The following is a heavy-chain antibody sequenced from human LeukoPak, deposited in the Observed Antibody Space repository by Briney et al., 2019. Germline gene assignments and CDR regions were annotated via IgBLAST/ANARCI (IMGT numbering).Heavy chain of an antibody. CDR2: ISGSGGGT. D-gene: IGHD3-10*01. J-gene: IGHJ4*02. CDR3: VLYYHGSGSYFPHYFDY. V-gene: IGHV3-23*01. CDR1: GFTFSTYA. Sequence: GGSLRLSCAASGFTFSTYAMSWVRQAPGKGLEWVSVISGSGGGTYYADSVKGRFTISRDNSKNTLYLQMNSLRAEDTAIYYCVLYYHGSGSYFPHYFDYWGQGTLVTVSP.